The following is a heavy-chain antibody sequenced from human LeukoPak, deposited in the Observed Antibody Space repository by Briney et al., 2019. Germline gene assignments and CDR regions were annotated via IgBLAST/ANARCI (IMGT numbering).Heavy chain of an antibody. Sequence: PSETLSLTCAVSGGSIGSRNWWSWVRQPPGKGLQWIGEIYQSGSTIYNPSLRSRVTMSVDRSKDQLSLKLSSVAAADTAVYYCARGIGAADFWGQGILVTVSS. J-gene: IGHJ4*02. CDR1: GGSIGSRNW. CDR2: IYQSGST. CDR3: ARGIGAADF. V-gene: IGHV4-4*02. D-gene: IGHD3-16*01.